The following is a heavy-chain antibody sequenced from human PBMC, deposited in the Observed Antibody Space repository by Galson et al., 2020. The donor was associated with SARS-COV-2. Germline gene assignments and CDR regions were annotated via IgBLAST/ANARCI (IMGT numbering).Heavy chain of an antibody. CDR2: IDPNSGGT. V-gene: IGHV1-2*02. Sequence: ASVKVSCRTSGYSFTGYYLHWVRQAPVQGLEWMGWIDPNSGGTRYVQKFQGRVTMTRDTSITTAYMELSGLTSDDTAVYYCASRPGSTGMDPRHWGEGTLVTVSS. J-gene: IGHJ4*02. CDR1: GYSFTGYY. CDR3: ASRPGSTGMDPRH. D-gene: IGHD1-1*01.